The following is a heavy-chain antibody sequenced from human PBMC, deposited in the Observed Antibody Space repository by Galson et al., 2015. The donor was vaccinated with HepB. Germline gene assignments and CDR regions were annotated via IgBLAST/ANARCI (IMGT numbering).Heavy chain of an antibody. CDR1: GFTFSSYS. CDR2: ISSSSSYI. V-gene: IGHV3-21*01. J-gene: IGHJ5*02. CDR3: AREWTSPGGNWFDP. Sequence: SLRLSCAASGFTFSSYSMNWVRQAPGKGLEWVSSISSSSSYIYYADSVKGRFTISRDNAKNSLYLQMNSLRAEDTAVYYCAREWTSPGGNWFDPWGQGTLVTVSS. D-gene: IGHD4-23*01.